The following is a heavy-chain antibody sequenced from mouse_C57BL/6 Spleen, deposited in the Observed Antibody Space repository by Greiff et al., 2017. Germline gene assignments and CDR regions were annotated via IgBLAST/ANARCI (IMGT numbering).Heavy chain of an antibody. CDR2: IYPGDGDT. V-gene: IGHV1-82*01. Sequence: VQLQQSGPELVKPGASVKISCKASGYAFSSSWMNWVKQRPGKGLEWIGRIYPGDGDTNYNGKFKGKATLTEDKSSSTDYMQLSSLTSEYSAVDFCATVYYGYDDEFAYWGQGTLVTVSA. CDR1: GYAFSSSW. CDR3: ATVYYGYDDEFAY. D-gene: IGHD2-2*01. J-gene: IGHJ3*01.